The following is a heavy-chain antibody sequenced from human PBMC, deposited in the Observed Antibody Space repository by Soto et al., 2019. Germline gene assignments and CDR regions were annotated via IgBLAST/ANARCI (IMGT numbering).Heavy chain of an antibody. CDR3: AKDQGLRGYCSGGSCYRPYYYMDV. J-gene: IGHJ6*03. D-gene: IGHD2-15*01. CDR2: ISWNSGSI. Sequence: GGSLRLSCAASGFTFDDYAMHWVRQAPGKGLEWVSGISWNSGSIVYADSVKGLFTISRDNAKNSLYLQMNSLRAEDTALYYCAKDQGLRGYCSGGSCYRPYYYMDVWGKGTTVTVSS. V-gene: IGHV3-9*01. CDR1: GFTFDDYA.